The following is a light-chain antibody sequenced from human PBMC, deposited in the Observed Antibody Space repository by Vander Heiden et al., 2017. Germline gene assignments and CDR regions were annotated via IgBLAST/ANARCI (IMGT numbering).Light chain of an antibody. CDR1: QDTSNY. CDR2: AAS. CDR3: QKDNRAPIT. V-gene: IGKV1-27*01. Sequence: MTQSPSSLSASVGDRVTITCRASQDTSNYLAWYQQKPGKVPKLLIYAASTLQSGVPSRFSGSGSGTYFTLTISSLQPEDVATYYCQKDNRAPITFGGGTKVEIK. J-gene: IGKJ4*01.